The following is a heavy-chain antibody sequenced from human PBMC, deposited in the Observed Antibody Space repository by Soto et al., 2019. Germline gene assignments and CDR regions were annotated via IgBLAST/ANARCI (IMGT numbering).Heavy chain of an antibody. CDR3: ARVEYTGSEYYHGMDV. CDR1: GDSVSSNCAG. V-gene: IGHV6-1*01. J-gene: IGHJ6*02. D-gene: IGHD5-12*01. CDR2: TYYRSKWYN. Sequence: SQTLSLTCVISGDSVSSNCAGWNWIRQSPSRGLEWLGRTYYRSKWYNDYAVSLQGRISINADTSKNQSSLQLNSVTTEDTAVYYCARVEYTGSEYYHGMDVWGQGTTVTVSS.